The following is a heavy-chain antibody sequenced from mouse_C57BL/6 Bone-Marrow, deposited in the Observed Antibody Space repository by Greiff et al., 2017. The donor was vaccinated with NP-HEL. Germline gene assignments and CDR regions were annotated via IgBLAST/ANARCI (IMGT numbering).Heavy chain of an antibody. Sequence: VQLQQSGPELVKPGASVKISCKASGYTFTDYYMNWVKQSHGKSLEWIGDINPNNGGTSYNQKFKGKATLTVDKSSSTAYMELRSLTSEDSAVYYCASYDSPWFAYWGQGTLVTVSA. CDR2: INPNNGGT. CDR1: GYTFTDYY. V-gene: IGHV1-26*01. D-gene: IGHD2-4*01. J-gene: IGHJ3*01. CDR3: ASYDSPWFAY.